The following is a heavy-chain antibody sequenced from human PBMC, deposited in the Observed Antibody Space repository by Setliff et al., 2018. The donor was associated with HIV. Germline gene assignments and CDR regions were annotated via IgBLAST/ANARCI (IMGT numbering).Heavy chain of an antibody. CDR1: GHTFSTNA. J-gene: IGHJ4*02. Sequence: GASVKVSCKAFGHTFSTNAIHWVRQAPGQRLEWMGYINAGDDNTRYSERFQGRVTITRDTSANTAYMELSSLRSEDTAVYYCARGSCSGCYLSDYWGLGTLVTVSS. CDR2: INAGDDNT. D-gene: IGHD6-19*01. V-gene: IGHV1-3*01. CDR3: ARGSCSGCYLSDY.